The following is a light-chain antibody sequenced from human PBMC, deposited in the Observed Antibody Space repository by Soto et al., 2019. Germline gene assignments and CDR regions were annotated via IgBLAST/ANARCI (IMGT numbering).Light chain of an antibody. CDR1: SSDVGNYNL. CDR2: EVS. CDR3: ISYTTSSTSYV. V-gene: IGLV2-14*02. Sequence: QSALTQPASVSGSPGQSITISCTGTSSDVGNYNLVSWYQQHPGKAPKLMIFEVSYRPSGVSNRFSGSKSVNTASLTISGLQAEDEADYYCISYTTSSTSYVFGTGTKLTVL. J-gene: IGLJ1*01.